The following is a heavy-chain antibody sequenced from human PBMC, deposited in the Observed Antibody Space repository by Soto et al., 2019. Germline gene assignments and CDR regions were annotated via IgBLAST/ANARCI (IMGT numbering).Heavy chain of an antibody. CDR1: GGSISSSSNL. V-gene: IGHV4-39*01. J-gene: IGHJ4*02. CDR2: IYYTGIT. D-gene: IGHD3-22*01. CDR3: ARGGQSYYDRNGYYLEG. Sequence: SETLSLTCTGSGGSISSSSNLWGWVRQPPGKGLEWIGSIYYTGITYYNPSLKSRVTISVDTSKNQFSLKLSSVTAADTAVYYCARGGQSYYDRNGYYLEGWGQGTLVTVS.